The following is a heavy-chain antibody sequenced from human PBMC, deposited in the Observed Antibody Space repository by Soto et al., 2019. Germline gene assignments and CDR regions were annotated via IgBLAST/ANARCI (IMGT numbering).Heavy chain of an antibody. J-gene: IGHJ4*02. CDR2: IYSGGST. CDR1: GVTVTDSY. Sequence: PGGSLRLSCAASGVTVTDSYMNWVRQAPGKGLERVSVIYSGGSTSYADSVKGRFDISRDNSKNTLYLQMNSLRAEDTVVYFCARTSRPNCSGGTCYFDCWGQGTLVTVSS. D-gene: IGHD2-15*01. V-gene: IGHV3-66*01. CDR3: ARTSRPNCSGGTCYFDC.